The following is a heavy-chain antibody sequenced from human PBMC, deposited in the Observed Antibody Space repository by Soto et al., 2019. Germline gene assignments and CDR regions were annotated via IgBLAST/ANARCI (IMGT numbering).Heavy chain of an antibody. J-gene: IGHJ2*01. CDR1: GGSISSYY. D-gene: IGHD2-15*01. V-gene: IGHV4-59*01. Sequence: QVQLQESGPGLVKPSETLSLTCTVSGGSISSYYWSWIRQPPGKGLEWIGYIYYSGSTNYNPSLKSRVTISVDTSKNQFSLKLSSVTAADTAVYYCARSDRYCSGGSCSLEWYFDLWGRGTLVTVPS. CDR2: IYYSGST. CDR3: ARSDRYCSGGSCSLEWYFDL.